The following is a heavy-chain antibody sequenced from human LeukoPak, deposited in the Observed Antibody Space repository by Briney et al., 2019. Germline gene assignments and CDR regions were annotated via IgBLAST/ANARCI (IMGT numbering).Heavy chain of an antibody. CDR1: GYTFTSYF. CDR3: ARAHYYDSSDYGGIEH. Sequence: ASVKVSCKASGYTFTSYFMHWVRQAPGQGLEWMGIINPSGGSTNYAQKFQGRVTMTRDTSTCTVYMELSSLRSEDTAVYYCARAHYYDSSDYGGIEHWGQGTLVTVSS. D-gene: IGHD3-22*01. CDR2: INPSGGST. V-gene: IGHV1-46*01. J-gene: IGHJ1*01.